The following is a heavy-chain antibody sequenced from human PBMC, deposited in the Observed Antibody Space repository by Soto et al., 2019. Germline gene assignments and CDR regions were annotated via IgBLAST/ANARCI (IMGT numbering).Heavy chain of an antibody. J-gene: IGHJ4*02. D-gene: IGHD3-22*01. CDR2: ISSSSSYI. V-gene: IGHV3-21*01. Sequence: GGSLRLSCAASGFTFSSYSMNWVRQAPGKGLEWVSSISSSSSYIYYADSVKGRFTISRDNAKNSLYLQMNSLRAEDTAVYYCARDHPNYYDSSGHDYRGQGTLVTVSS. CDR1: GFTFSSYS. CDR3: ARDHPNYYDSSGHDY.